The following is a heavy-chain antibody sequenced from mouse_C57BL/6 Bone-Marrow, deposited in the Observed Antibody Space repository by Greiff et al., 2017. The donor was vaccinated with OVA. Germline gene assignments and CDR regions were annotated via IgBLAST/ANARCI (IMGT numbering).Heavy chain of an antibody. J-gene: IGHJ2*01. CDR1: GFNIKDDY. CDR2: IDPDNGDT. CDR3: TTYRY. Sequence: EVQLQQSGAELVRPGASVKLSCTASGFNIKDDYMHWVKERPEQGLEWIGWIDPDNGDTEYASKFQGKATITADTSSKTVYLHLSSLTSEDTAVYYCTTYRYWGQGTTLTVSS. V-gene: IGHV14-4*01.